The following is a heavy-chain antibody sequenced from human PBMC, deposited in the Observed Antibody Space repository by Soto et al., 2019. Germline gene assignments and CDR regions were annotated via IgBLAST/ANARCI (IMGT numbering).Heavy chain of an antibody. D-gene: IGHD3-22*01. J-gene: IGHJ4*02. CDR2: IYYSGST. CDR3: ARFGGFTYYYDSSGYFFSI. V-gene: IGHV4-30-4*01. CDR1: GGSISSGDYY. Sequence: SXTLSLTCTVSGGSISSGDYYCSWIRQPSVKCLDWIGYIYYSGSTYYNPSLKSRVTISVDTSKNQFSLKLSSVTAADTAVYYCARFGGFTYYYDSSGYFFSIWGQGTLVTVSS.